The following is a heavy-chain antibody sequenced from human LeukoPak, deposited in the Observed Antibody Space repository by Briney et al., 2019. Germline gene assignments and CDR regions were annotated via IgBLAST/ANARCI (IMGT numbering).Heavy chain of an antibody. D-gene: IGHD5-18*01. J-gene: IGHJ6*02. Sequence: GSSVKVSCKASGGTFSSYAISWVRQAPGQGIEWMGRIIPILGIANYAQKFQGRVTITADKSTSTAYMELSSLRSEDTAVYYCAGEFGGYSYGHPEYYYYYGMDVWGQGTTVTVSS. CDR1: GGTFSSYA. CDR2: IIPILGIA. V-gene: IGHV1-69*04. CDR3: AGEFGGYSYGHPEYYYYYGMDV.